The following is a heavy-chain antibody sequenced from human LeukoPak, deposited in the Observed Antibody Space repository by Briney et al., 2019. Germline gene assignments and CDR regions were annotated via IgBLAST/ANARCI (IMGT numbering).Heavy chain of an antibody. CDR2: IDSDGSTT. Sequence: PGGSLRLSCAASGFTFSSYWMHWVRQVPGKGLVWVSRIDSDGSTTTYADSVKGRFTISRDNAKNTLYLQMNSLRAEDTAVYYCASTLLWFGEQSHYYYYMDVWGKGTTVTVSS. V-gene: IGHV3-74*01. J-gene: IGHJ6*03. D-gene: IGHD3-10*01. CDR1: GFTFSSYW. CDR3: ASTLLWFGEQSHYYYYMDV.